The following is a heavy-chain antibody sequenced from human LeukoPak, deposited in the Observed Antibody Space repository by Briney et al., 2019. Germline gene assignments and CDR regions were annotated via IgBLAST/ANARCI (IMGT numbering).Heavy chain of an antibody. D-gene: IGHD2-8*02. CDR3: ARELGCTGPSSAPTCYFNNWFDP. CDR2: IYHAGST. CDR1: HDSITSES. V-gene: IGHV4-59*12. Sequence: SKTLSLTCTVSHDSITSESWSCIRQPPGKALEWLGYIYHAGSTKYHPSPKSRVSIAIDKSKSQFCLELPSVTAADAAVYYCARELGCTGPSSAPTCYFNNWFDPWGQGTLVTVSS. J-gene: IGHJ5*02.